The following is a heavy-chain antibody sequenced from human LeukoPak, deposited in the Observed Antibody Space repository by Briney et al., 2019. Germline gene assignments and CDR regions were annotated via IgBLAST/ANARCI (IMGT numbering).Heavy chain of an antibody. J-gene: IGHJ4*02. D-gene: IGHD2-2*02. Sequence: GGSLRLSCAASGFSFSTYTMRWVRQAPVKGLEYVSGIASNGGSKYYANSVKDRFTISRDNSKNMVYLQMGSLTAEDMAVYYCVREYCTTNNCYNWGLGYWGQGTLVTVSS. CDR2: IASNGGSK. CDR1: GFSFSTYT. CDR3: VREYCTTNNCYNWGLGY. V-gene: IGHV3-64*01.